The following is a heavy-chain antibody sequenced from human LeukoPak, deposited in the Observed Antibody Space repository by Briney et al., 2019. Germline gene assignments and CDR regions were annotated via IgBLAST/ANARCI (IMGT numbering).Heavy chain of an antibody. CDR1: GFTFTDYY. J-gene: IGHJ4*02. CDR3: ARLKPYSSRVRQFYFDY. V-gene: IGHV3-11*04. CDR2: ISVSGTTM. Sequence: GSLRLSCATSGFTFTDYYISWIRQAPGKGLEWVSYISVSGTTMYYADSVKGRFTLSRDNAKNSLYLQMNSLRAEDTAVYYCARLKPYSSRVRQFYFDYWGQGTLVTVSS. D-gene: IGHD6-13*01.